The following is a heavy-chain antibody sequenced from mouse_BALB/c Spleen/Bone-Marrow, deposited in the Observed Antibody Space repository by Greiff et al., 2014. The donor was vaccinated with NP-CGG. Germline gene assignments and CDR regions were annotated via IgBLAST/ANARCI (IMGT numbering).Heavy chain of an antibody. V-gene: IGHV1S22*01. CDR1: GYTFTSYW. D-gene: IGHD3-3*01. J-gene: IGHJ3*01. CDR3: TRGGAETFAY. CDR2: IYPDSGNT. Sequence: LQQSGSELVRPGASVILSCKASGYTFTSYWMHWVKQRPGQGLEWIGNIYPDSGNTNYDENFKSKATLTVDTSSSTAYMQLSSLTSEDSAVYYCTRGGAETFAYWGQGTLVTVSA.